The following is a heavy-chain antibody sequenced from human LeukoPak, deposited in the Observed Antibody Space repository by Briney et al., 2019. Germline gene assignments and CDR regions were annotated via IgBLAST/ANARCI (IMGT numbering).Heavy chain of an antibody. CDR1: GFTVSSNY. CDR2: IYSGGST. D-gene: IGHD6-13*01. V-gene: IGHV3-66*01. Sequence: GGSLRLSCAASGFTVSSNYMNWVRQAPGKGLEWVSVIYSGGSTYYADSVKGRFTISRDNAKNTLYLQMNSLRVEDTAVYYCARGIAAFWGQGTMVTVSS. CDR3: ARGIAAF. J-gene: IGHJ3*01.